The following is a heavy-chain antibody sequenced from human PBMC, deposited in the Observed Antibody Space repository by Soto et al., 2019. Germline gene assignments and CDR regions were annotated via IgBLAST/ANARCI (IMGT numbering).Heavy chain of an antibody. Sequence: GGSLRLSCAASGFTFSSYAMSWVRQAPGKGLEWVSAISGSGGSTYYADSVKGRFTISRDNSKNTPYLQMNGLRAEDTAVYYCAKDYDSSGLYWGQGTLVTVSS. CDR2: ISGSGGST. J-gene: IGHJ4*02. V-gene: IGHV3-23*01. CDR1: GFTFSSYA. CDR3: AKDYDSSGLY. D-gene: IGHD3-22*01.